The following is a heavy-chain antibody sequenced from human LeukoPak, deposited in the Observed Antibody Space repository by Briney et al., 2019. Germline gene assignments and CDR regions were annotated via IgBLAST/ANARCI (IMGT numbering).Heavy chain of an antibody. CDR2: VHLNGRT. J-gene: IGHJ4*02. D-gene: IGHD6-25*01. CDR3: AREGGFYRPLDY. Sequence: SETLSLTCDVSGGSISTTNWWTWVRQPPGGGLEWIGEVHLNGRTHYSPSLESRVTMSVDMSENHVSLQLTSVTAADSAVYYCAREGGFYRPLDYSGPGTLVIVSA. V-gene: IGHV4-4*02. CDR1: GGSISTTNW.